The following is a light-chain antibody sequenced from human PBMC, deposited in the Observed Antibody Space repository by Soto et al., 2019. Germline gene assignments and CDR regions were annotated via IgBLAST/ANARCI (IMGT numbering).Light chain of an antibody. V-gene: IGKV1-5*01. CDR2: DAS. CDR1: QRISND. Sequence: DIHLTQSPSTLSASVGDRVTISCRASQRISNDLAWYQQKPGKAPELLICDASTLETGVPSRFSGSASGTEFTLTISRLQPGDFATYFCQQYSSLPGTFGQGTNVEVK. CDR3: QQYSSLPGT. J-gene: IGKJ1*01.